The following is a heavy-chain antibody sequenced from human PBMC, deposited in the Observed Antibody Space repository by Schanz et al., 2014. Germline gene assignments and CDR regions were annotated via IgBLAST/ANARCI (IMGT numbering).Heavy chain of an antibody. CDR1: GFTFSSYS. CDR3: ARGTDWDLHY. CDR2: ISSSSSYI. D-gene: IGHD3-9*01. V-gene: IGHV3-21*01. J-gene: IGHJ4*02. Sequence: EVQLVESGGGLVKPGGSLRLSCAASGFTFSSYSMNWVRQAPGKGLEWVSSISSSSSYIYYADSVKGRFTISRDNSKNTLYLQMNSLRAEDTAVYYCARGTDWDLHYWGQGALVTVSS.